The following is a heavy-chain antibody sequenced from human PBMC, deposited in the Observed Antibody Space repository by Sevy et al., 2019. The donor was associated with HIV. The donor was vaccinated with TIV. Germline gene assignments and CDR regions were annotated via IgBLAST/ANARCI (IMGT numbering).Heavy chain of an antibody. CDR3: ARDGGFSVKWYPLY. CDR2: ISYEGTET. V-gene: IGHV3-30-3*01. Sequence: GGSLRLSCAASGFAFSTHAMHWVRQAPGKGLEWVAVISYEGTETFYAASVEGRFTISRDNSKNMLSLQINSLRPEDTAVYYCARDGGFSVKWYPLYWGHGTLVTVSS. D-gene: IGHD1-26*01. CDR1: GFAFSTHA. J-gene: IGHJ4*01.